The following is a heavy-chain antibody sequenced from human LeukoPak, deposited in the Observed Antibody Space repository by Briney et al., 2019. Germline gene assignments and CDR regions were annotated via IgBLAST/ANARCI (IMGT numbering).Heavy chain of an antibody. V-gene: IGHV5-51*01. D-gene: IGHD2-21*02. J-gene: IGHJ4*02. CDR2: IYPGDSDT. Sequence: GESLQISCQGSGYRFTSYWIGWVRQMPGKGLEWMGIIYPGDSDTRYSPSFQGQVTISADKSISTAYLQWSSLKASDTAMYYCATSSGVTYFDYWGQGTLVTVSS. CDR3: ATSSGVTYFDY. CDR1: GYRFTSYW.